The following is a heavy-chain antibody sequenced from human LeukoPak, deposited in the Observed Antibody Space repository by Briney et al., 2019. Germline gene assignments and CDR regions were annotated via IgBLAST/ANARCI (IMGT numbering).Heavy chain of an antibody. CDR2: ISWNSGSI. J-gene: IGHJ6*02. D-gene: IGHD4-17*01. V-gene: IGHV3-9*01. Sequence: GGSLRLSCAASGFTFDDYAMHWVRQAPGKGLEWVSGISWNSGSIGYADSVKGRFTISRGNAKNSLYLQMNSLRAEDTAVYYCARDEGYYGDYWNYGMDVWGQGTTVTVSS. CDR3: ARDEGYYGDYWNYGMDV. CDR1: GFTFDDYA.